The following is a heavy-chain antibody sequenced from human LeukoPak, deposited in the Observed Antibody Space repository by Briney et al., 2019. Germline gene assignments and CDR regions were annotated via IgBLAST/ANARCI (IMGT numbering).Heavy chain of an antibody. D-gene: IGHD3-9*01. J-gene: IGHJ5*02. V-gene: IGHV1-8*01. CDR1: GYTFTSYD. Sequence: ASVKVSCKASGYTFTSYDINWVRQATGQGLEWMGWMNPNSGNTGYAQKFQGRVTMTRNTSISTAYMELSSLRSEDTAVYYCARVLKRYFDWSRKNANWFDPWGQGTLVTVSS. CDR2: MNPNSGNT. CDR3: ARVLKRYFDWSRKNANWFDP.